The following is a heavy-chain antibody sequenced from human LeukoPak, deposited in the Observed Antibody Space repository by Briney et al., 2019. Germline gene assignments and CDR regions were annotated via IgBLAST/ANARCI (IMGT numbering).Heavy chain of an antibody. J-gene: IGHJ6*03. D-gene: IGHD3-16*02. CDR3: ARDPGSAFGGVIVKVYYYYMDV. CDR2: IKQDGSEK. V-gene: IGHV3-7*03. Sequence: GGSLRLSCTASGLTFSSYWMTWVRQAPGKGLEWVANIKQDGSEKYYVDSVKGRFTIYRENAKNSLYLQMNSLRVEDTAVYYCARDPGSAFGGVIVKVYYYYMDVWGKGTTVTVSS. CDR1: GLTFSSYW.